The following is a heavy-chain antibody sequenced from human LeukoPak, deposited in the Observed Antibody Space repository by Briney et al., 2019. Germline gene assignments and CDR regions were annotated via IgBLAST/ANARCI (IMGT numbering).Heavy chain of an antibody. CDR3: AKPFSGSYRPGAVDY. CDR1: GFTFSSSG. V-gene: IGHV3-30*02. D-gene: IGHD1-26*01. Sequence: GGSLRLSCAASGFTFSSSGMHWVRQAPGKGLEWVAFIRYDGSNKYHADSVKGRFTISRDNSKNTLYLQMNSLRAEDTAVYYCAKPFSGSYRPGAVDYWGQGTLVTVSS. J-gene: IGHJ4*02. CDR2: IRYDGSNK.